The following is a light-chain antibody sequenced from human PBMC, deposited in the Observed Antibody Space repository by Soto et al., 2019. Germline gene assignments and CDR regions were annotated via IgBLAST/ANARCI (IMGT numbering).Light chain of an antibody. CDR1: QSVGTY. V-gene: IGKV3-11*01. CDR2: DES. Sequence: DTVLTQSPGTLSLSPGDRATLSCRASQSVGTYLAWYQQNTGQAPRILIYDESNRATGIAHRLRGSGSGTDLNLTISSVEPEDFAVYICQKRSNWPPTCGQGTRLEIK. CDR3: QKRSNWPPT. J-gene: IGKJ5*01.